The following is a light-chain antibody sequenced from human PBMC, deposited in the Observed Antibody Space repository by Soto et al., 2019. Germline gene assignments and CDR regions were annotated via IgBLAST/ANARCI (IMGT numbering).Light chain of an antibody. CDR1: SSNIGRNT. V-gene: IGLV1-44*01. J-gene: IGLJ1*01. Sequence: QSVLTQPPSASGTPGQTVTISCSGSSSNIGRNTAHWYRQLPGTAPQLLIYSNDLRPLGVPDRLSGSNPGTTASLAISGLQPEDEADYFCAAWDDSPNTYVFGSGTKVTVL. CDR3: AAWDDSPNTYV. CDR2: SND.